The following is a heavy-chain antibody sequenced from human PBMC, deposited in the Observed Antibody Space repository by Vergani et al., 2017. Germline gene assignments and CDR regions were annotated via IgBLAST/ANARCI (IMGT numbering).Heavy chain of an antibody. D-gene: IGHD2-8*01. J-gene: IGHJ4*03. CDR2: IKPQSGGR. CDR3: ARYMMDLNGVFDL. V-gene: IGHV1-2*02. CDR1: GYTFTDSQ. Sequence: AQLASSGPEMRKPGASVKVSCRASGYTFTDSQIHWFRQAPGQGPEGMGWIKPQSGGRNAAAKFQGRVILTRDTASRSVYLDLSRLTSHDAAVYFCARYMMDLNGVFDLWGRGTLVTVSS.